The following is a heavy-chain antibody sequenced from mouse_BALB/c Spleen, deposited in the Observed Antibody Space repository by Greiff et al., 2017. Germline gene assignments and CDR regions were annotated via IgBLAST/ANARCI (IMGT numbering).Heavy chain of an antibody. CDR3: NAYGYDGGVD. J-gene: IGHJ2*01. D-gene: IGHD2-2*01. CDR2: IDPENGDT. CDR1: GFNIKDYY. V-gene: IGHV14-4*02. Sequence: VQLQQSGAELVRSGASVKLSCTASGFNIKDYYMHWVKQRPEQGLEWIGWIDPENGDTEYAPKFQGKATMTADTSSNTAYLQLSSLTSEDTAVYYCNAYGYDGGVDWGQGTTLTVSS.